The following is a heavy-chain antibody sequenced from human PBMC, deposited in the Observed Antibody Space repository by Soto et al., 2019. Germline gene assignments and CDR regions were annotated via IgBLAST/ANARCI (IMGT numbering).Heavy chain of an antibody. J-gene: IGHJ4*01. Sequence: GGSLRLSCAASGFTFSSHGMHWVRQAPGKGLEWVAVISNDGSNKYYADSVKGRFTISRDNSKNTLYLQMSSLRAEDTAVYYCAKVWVYDSSRESYDYWGQGTLVTVSS. CDR3: AKVWVYDSSRESYDY. CDR1: GFTFSSHG. CDR2: ISNDGSNK. V-gene: IGHV3-30*18. D-gene: IGHD3-22*01.